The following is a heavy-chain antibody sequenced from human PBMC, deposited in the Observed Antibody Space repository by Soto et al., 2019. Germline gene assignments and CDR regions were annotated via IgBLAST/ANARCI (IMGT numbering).Heavy chain of an antibody. CDR1: GGSISSGGYS. CDR3: ASRPSGSGFDT. V-gene: IGHV4-30-2*01. CDR2: IYHIGST. D-gene: IGHD1-26*01. Sequence: QLQLQESGSGLVKPSQTLSLTCAVSGGSISSGGYSWIWIRQPPGKVLEWIGYIYHIGSTYYRPSLKSRVTISVDRSKNQFSLKLSSVTAADTAVYYCASRPSGSGFDTWGQGTLVTVSS. J-gene: IGHJ5*02.